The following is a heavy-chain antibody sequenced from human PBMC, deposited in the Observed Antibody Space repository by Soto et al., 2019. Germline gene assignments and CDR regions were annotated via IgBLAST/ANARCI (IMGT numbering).Heavy chain of an antibody. Sequence: QVQVVESGGGVVQPWRYLRLSCAASGFTFSRYGMHWVRQAPGKGLEWVAVIWYDGSNKYYADSVKGRFTISRDNSKNTLYLQMNSLRAEDTAVYYCARGGGYDFWSAYDFGYGGQGTLVTVYS. J-gene: IGHJ4*02. CDR2: IWYDGSNK. CDR1: GFTFSRYG. V-gene: IGHV3-33*01. CDR3: ARGGGYDFWSAYDFGY. D-gene: IGHD3-3*01.